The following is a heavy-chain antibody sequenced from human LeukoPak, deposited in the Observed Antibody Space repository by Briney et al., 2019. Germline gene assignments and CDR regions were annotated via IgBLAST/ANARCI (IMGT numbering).Heavy chain of an antibody. CDR2: IYYSGST. D-gene: IGHD7-27*01. V-gene: IGHV4-39*07. Sequence: SETLSLTCTVSGGSISSSSYYWGWIRQPPGKGLEWIGSIYYSGSTYYNPSLKSRVTISVDTSKNQFSLKLGSVTAADTAVYYCARVTGFYDYWGQGTLVTVSS. CDR1: GGSISSSSYY. CDR3: ARVTGFYDY. J-gene: IGHJ4*02.